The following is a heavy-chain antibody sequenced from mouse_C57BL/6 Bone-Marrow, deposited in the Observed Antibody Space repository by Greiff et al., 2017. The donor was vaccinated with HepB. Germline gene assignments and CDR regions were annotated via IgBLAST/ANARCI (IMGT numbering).Heavy chain of an antibody. CDR1: GYSITSGYD. CDR3: ARGGELKDAMDY. J-gene: IGHJ4*01. CDR2: ISYSGST. Sequence: VQLKQSGPGMVKPSQSLSLTCTVTGYSITSGYDWHWIRHFPGNKLEWMGYISYSGSTNYNPSLKSRISITHDTSKNHFFLKLNSVTTEDTATYYCARGGELKDAMDYWGQGTSVTVSS. D-gene: IGHD1-3*01. V-gene: IGHV3-1*01.